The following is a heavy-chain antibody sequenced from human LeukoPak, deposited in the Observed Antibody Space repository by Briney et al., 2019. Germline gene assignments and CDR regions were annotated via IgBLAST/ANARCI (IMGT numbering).Heavy chain of an antibody. CDR1: GGSISSDY. J-gene: IGHJ4*02. V-gene: IGHV4-59*13. D-gene: IGHD1-14*01. Sequence: SETLSLTCTVSGGSISSDYWGWIRQPPGKGLEWIGYIYYSGSTNYNPSLKSRVTISVDTSKNQFSLRLSPVTAADTAVYYCARSGGYFDYWGQGILVTVSS. CDR3: ARSGGYFDY. CDR2: IYYSGST.